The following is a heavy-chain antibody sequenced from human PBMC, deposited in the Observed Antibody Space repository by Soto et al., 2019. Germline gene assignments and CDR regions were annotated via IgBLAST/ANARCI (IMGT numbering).Heavy chain of an antibody. J-gene: IGHJ5*02. Sequence: ASVKVSCKASGYTFTSYAIHWVRQAPGQGLEWMGWINAGNGNTKYSQKFQGRVTITKNTSASTAYMELSSLRSEDTAVYYCARGPLRNWFDPWGQETMVTVSS. CDR1: GYTFTSYA. CDR3: ARGPLRNWFDP. D-gene: IGHD5-12*01. CDR2: INAGNGNT. V-gene: IGHV1-3*01.